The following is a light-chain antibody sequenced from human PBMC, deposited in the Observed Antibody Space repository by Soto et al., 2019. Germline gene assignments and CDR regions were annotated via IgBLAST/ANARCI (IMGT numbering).Light chain of an antibody. Sequence: EMVMTQSPATLSVSPGERVTLSCRASQSVFSKLAWYQQRPGQAPTLLIFDASARAPGIPDRFSGSGSGTDFTLTISRLDPEDFAVYYCQQYGTSPWTFGQGTKVDIK. CDR1: QSVFSK. CDR2: DAS. CDR3: QQYGTSPWT. V-gene: IGKV3-20*01. J-gene: IGKJ1*01.